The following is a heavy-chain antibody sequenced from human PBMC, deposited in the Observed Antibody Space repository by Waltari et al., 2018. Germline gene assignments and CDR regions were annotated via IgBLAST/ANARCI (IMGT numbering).Heavy chain of an antibody. CDR2: LIPIFGTA. CDR1: GGTFSSYA. V-gene: IGHV1-69*13. J-gene: IGHJ3*02. CDR3: AREGVVVPAAILLTAFDI. Sequence: QVQLVQSGAEVKKPGSSVKVSCKASGGTFSSYAISWVRQAPGQGLEWMGGLIPIFGTANYAQKFQGRVTITADESTSTAYMELSSLRSEDTAVYYRAREGVVVPAAILLTAFDIWGQGTMVTVSS. D-gene: IGHD2-2*01.